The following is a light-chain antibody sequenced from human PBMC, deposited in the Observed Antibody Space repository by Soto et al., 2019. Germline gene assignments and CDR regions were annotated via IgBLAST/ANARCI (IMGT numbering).Light chain of an antibody. V-gene: IGLV2-14*03. CDR3: CSYTSSSTDV. J-gene: IGLJ1*01. CDR1: NSDVGIYNY. Sequence: QSALTQPASVSGSPGQSITISCTGTNSDVGIYNYVSWYQQHPGKAPKLMIYDVSNRPSGVSNRFSGSKSGNTASLTISGLQAEDEADYYCCSYTSSSTDVFGTGTKVTVL. CDR2: DVS.